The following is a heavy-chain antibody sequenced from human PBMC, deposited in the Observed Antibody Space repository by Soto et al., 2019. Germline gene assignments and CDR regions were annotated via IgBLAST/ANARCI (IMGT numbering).Heavy chain of an antibody. Sequence: XSVKVSCKASGYSFTGYGISWVRQAPGQGLEWMGWISAYNGNTNYAQKLQGRVTMTTDTSTSTAYMELRSLRSDDTAVYYCARGWTVTTASHLTTDHWGQGTLVTVSS. CDR1: GYSFTGYG. CDR2: ISAYNGNT. V-gene: IGHV1-18*04. D-gene: IGHD4-17*01. J-gene: IGHJ5*02. CDR3: ARGWTVTTASHLTTDH.